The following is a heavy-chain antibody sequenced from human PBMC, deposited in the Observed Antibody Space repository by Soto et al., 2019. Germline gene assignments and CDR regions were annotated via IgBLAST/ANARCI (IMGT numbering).Heavy chain of an antibody. CDR2: ISSSSSYI. J-gene: IGHJ4*02. Sequence: EVQLVESGGGLVKPGGSLRLSWAASGFTFSSYSMNWVRQAPGTGLEWVSSISSSSSYIYYADSVKGRFTISRDNAKNSLYLQMNSLRAEDTAVYYCARAIIVVVPAATGFDYWGKGTLVTVSS. D-gene: IGHD2-2*01. CDR3: ARAIIVVVPAATGFDY. V-gene: IGHV3-21*01. CDR1: GFTFSSYS.